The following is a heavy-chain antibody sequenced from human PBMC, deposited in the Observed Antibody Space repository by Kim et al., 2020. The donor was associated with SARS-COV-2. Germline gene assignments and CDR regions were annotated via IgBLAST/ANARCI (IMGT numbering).Heavy chain of an antibody. V-gene: IGHV3-21*01. J-gene: IGHJ6*02. CDR1: GFTFSSYS. Sequence: GGSLRLSCAASGFTFSSYSMNWVRQAPGKGLEWVSSISSSSSYIYYADSVKGRFTISRDNAKNSLYLQMNSLRAEDTAVYYCAREGDIVVVPAATEASYCYYGMDVCGQGATVTVPS. CDR2: ISSSSSYI. D-gene: IGHD2-2*01. CDR3: AREGDIVVVPAATEASYCYYGMDV.